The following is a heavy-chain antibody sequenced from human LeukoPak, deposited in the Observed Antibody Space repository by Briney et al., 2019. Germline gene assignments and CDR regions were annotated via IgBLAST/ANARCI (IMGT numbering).Heavy chain of an antibody. V-gene: IGHV4-39*07. CDR3: ASFYYGSGSYSVY. Sequence: SETLSLTCVVSGGSISSTSYYWGWIRQPPGKGLEWIGSIYYSGSTYYSPSLKSRVTISVDTSKNQFSLKLSSVTAADTAVYYCASFYYGSGSYSVYWGQGTLVTVSS. CDR2: IYYSGST. D-gene: IGHD3-10*01. J-gene: IGHJ4*02. CDR1: GGSISSTSYY.